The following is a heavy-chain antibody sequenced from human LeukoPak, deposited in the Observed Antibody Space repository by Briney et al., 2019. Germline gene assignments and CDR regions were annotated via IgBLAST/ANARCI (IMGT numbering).Heavy chain of an antibody. CDR1: GYTFTSYA. CDR3: ARGGYDILTGYLHYFDY. Sequence: GASVKVSCKASGYTFTSYAISWARQAPGQGLEWMGWISAYDGNTDYAQKLQGRVTMTTDTSTSTAYVELRSLRSDDTAIYYCARGGYDILTGYLHYFDYWGQGTLVTASS. V-gene: IGHV1-18*01. D-gene: IGHD3-9*01. J-gene: IGHJ4*02. CDR2: ISAYDGNT.